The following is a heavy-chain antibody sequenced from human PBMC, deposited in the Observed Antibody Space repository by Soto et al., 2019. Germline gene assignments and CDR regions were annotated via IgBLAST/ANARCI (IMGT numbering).Heavy chain of an antibody. J-gene: IGHJ6*02. V-gene: IGHV3-53*01. CDR3: ARDHGTMVRGKYYYYGMDV. CDR1: GFTVSSNY. CDR2: IYSGGST. D-gene: IGHD3-10*01. Sequence: LRLSCAASGFTVSSNYMSWVRQAPGKGLEWVSVIYSGGSTYYADSVKGRSTISRDNSKNTLYLQMNSLRAEDTAVYCCARDHGTMVRGKYYYYGMDVWGQGTTVTVSS.